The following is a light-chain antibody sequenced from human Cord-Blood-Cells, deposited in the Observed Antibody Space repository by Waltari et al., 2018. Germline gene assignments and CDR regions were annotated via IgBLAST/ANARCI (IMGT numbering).Light chain of an antibody. Sequence: EIVLTQSPGTLSLSTEERATLSCRASPSVSSSYLAWYQQKPGQAPRLLIYGASSRATGIPDRFSGSGSGTDFTLTISRLEPEDFAVYYCQQYGSSPLTFGGGTKVEIK. J-gene: IGKJ4*01. CDR1: PSVSSSY. CDR3: QQYGSSPLT. CDR2: GAS. V-gene: IGKV3-20*01.